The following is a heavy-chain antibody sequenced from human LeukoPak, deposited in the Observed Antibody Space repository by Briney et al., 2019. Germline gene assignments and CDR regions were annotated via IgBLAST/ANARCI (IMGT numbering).Heavy chain of an antibody. V-gene: IGHV4-59*01. D-gene: IGHD2-15*01. CDR3: ARAGFEGYCSGGSCYSVWFDP. Sequence: PSETLSLTCTVSGSSISSYYWSWIRQPPGKGLEWIGYIYYSGSTNYNPSLKSRVTISVDTSKNQFSLKLSSVTAADTAVYYCARAGFEGYCSGGSCYSVWFDPWGRGTLVTVSS. J-gene: IGHJ5*02. CDR1: GSSISSYY. CDR2: IYYSGST.